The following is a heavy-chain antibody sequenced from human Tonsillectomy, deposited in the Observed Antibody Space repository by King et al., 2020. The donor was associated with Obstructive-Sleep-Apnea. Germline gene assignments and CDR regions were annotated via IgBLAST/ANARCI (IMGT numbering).Heavy chain of an antibody. D-gene: IGHD3-10*01. CDR1: GYNFPKYW. V-gene: IGHV5-51*01. CDR2: IFPEDSDI. J-gene: IGHJ6*02. CDR3: ARMYYFASANYYGMDV. Sequence: VRLVESGAEVTKPGESLKISCKASGYNFPKYWIGWVRQMPGKGLEWMAIIFPEDSDIRYSPSFQGQVTISADTSISTAYLQWNSLRASDTAFYYCARMYYFASANYYGMDVWGQGTTVTVSS.